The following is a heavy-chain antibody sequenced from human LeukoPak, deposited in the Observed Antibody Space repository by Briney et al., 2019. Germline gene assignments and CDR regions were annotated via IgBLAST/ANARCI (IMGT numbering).Heavy chain of an antibody. CDR3: SREGWDLNAFDF. Sequence: PGGSLRLSCAASGFTFSSYSMNWVRQAPGKGLEWVSYISSSSSTKYYADSVKGRFTISRDNGKKSLYLQMNSLRAEDASDYYCSREGWDLNAFDFWGQGTMVTVSP. V-gene: IGHV3-48*01. CDR1: GFTFSSYS. CDR2: ISSSSSTK. D-gene: IGHD1-26*01. J-gene: IGHJ3*01.